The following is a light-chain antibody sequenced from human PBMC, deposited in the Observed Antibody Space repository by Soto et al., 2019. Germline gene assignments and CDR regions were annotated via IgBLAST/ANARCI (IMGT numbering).Light chain of an antibody. J-gene: IGKJ2*01. CDR1: QSVSNSF. Sequence: EIVLTQSPGTLSLSPGERATLSCRASQSVSNSFVAWYQQRPGQPPRLLMYGASSSATGIPDRFSGSGSGTDFTLFISRLEPEDFAVYYCQHYGSSLMYTFGQGTKLEIK. CDR3: QHYGSSLMYT. V-gene: IGKV3-20*01. CDR2: GAS.